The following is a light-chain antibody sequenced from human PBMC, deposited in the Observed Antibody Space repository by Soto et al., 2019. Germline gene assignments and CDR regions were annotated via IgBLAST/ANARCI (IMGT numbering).Light chain of an antibody. CDR3: QQRSSWPFT. J-gene: IGKJ3*01. V-gene: IGKV3-11*01. Sequence: EIVLTQSPATLSLSPGDRSTLSCRASQNINRSLAWYQQKPGQAPRHLIYATSNRTTGLPARFSGSGSGTDFPLSISSLEPEDFAVYYCQQRSSWPFTFGPGTKVDIK. CDR2: ATS. CDR1: QNINRS.